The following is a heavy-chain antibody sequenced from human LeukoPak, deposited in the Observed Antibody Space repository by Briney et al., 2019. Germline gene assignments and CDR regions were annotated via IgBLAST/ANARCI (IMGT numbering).Heavy chain of an antibody. CDR3: AKDMKPNLISAYSSSPGYFDY. CDR1: GFTFDDYA. D-gene: IGHD6-6*01. Sequence: GGSLRLSCAASGFTFDDYAMHWVRQAPGKGLEWVSGISWSSGSIGYADSVKGRFTISRDNAKNSLYLQMNSLRAEDTALYYCAKDMKPNLISAYSSSPGYFDYWGQGTLVTVSS. V-gene: IGHV3-9*01. CDR2: ISWSSGSI. J-gene: IGHJ4*02.